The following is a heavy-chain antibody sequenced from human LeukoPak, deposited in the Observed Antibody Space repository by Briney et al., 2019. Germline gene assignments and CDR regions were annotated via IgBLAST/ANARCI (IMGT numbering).Heavy chain of an antibody. CDR1: GFTFSSYE. V-gene: IGHV3-48*03. D-gene: IGHD1-26*01. Sequence: GGSLRLSCAASGFTFSSYEMNWVRQAPGKGLEWVSYISSSGSTIYYADSVKGRFTISRDNAKNSLFLQMNSLRAEDTALYYCARDRRLWVGATADYWGQGTLVTVSS. CDR2: ISSSGSTI. J-gene: IGHJ4*02. CDR3: ARDRRLWVGATADY.